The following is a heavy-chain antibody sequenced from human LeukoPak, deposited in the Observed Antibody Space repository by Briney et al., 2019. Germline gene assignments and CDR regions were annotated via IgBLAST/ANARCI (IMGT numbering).Heavy chain of an antibody. V-gene: IGHV3-53*01. D-gene: IGHD3-22*01. J-gene: IGHJ4*02. CDR3: ARHDSGYGPFDY. CDR1: GFTVSSNY. Sequence: GGSLRLSCVVSGFTVSSNYMSWVRQAPGKGLEWVSVIYSGGTTYYADSVKGRFTISKDNYENTVYLQMNSLRAEDTAAYYCARHDSGYGPFDYWGQGTLVTVSS. CDR2: IYSGGTT.